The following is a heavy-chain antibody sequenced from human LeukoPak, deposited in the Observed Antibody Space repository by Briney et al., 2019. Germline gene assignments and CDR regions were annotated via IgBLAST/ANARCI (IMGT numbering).Heavy chain of an antibody. CDR3: ARDHVAPGLIFDY. Sequence: PGGSLRLSCAASGFTFSSHWMSWVRQAPGKGLEWVANINQDGSEKHYVDSVKGRFTISRYNAKNSLYLEMSSLRAEDTAVYYCARDHVAPGLIFDYWGQGTLVTVSS. CDR2: INQDGSEK. CDR1: GFTFSSHW. J-gene: IGHJ4*02. V-gene: IGHV3-7*03. D-gene: IGHD3-16*01.